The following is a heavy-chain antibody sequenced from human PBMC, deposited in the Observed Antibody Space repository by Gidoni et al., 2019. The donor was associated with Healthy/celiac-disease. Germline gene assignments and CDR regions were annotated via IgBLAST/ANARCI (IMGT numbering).Heavy chain of an antibody. D-gene: IGHD2-15*01. J-gene: IGHJ2*01. Sequence: QVQLQESGPGLAKPSETRSLTCTVPGGAISSYYWSWIRQPPGKGLEWIGYIYYSGSTNYNPSLKRRVTISVDTSKNQFSLKLSSVTAADTAVYYCARDPTKLLNYWYFDLWGRGTLVTVSS. V-gene: IGHV4-59*01. CDR3: ARDPTKLLNYWYFDL. CDR1: GGAISSYY. CDR2: IYYSGST.